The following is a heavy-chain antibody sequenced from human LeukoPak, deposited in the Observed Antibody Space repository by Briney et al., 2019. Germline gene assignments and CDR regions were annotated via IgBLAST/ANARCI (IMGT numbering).Heavy chain of an antibody. CDR1: GGSISSYY. CDR2: IYYSGST. V-gene: IGHV4-59*05. J-gene: IGHJ4*02. CDR3: ARLYSSSQYQFDY. D-gene: IGHD6-13*01. Sequence: SETLSLTCTVSGGSISSYYWSWIRQPPGKGLAWIGSIYYSGSTYYNPSLKSRVTISVDTSKNQFSLKLSSVTAADTAVYYCARLYSSSQYQFDYWGQGTLVTVSS.